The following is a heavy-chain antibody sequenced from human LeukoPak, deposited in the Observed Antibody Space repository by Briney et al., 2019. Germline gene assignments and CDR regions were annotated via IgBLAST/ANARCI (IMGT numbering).Heavy chain of an antibody. CDR1: GGSFSGYY. J-gene: IGHJ4*02. CDR2: INHSGST. D-gene: IGHD6-13*01. V-gene: IGHV4-34*01. Sequence: PSETLSLTCAVYGGSFSGYYWSWIRQPPGKGLEWIGEINHSGSTNYNPSLKSRVTISVDTSKNQFSLKLSSVTAADTAVYYCARVSSSSWWALDYWGQGTLVTVSS. CDR3: ARVSSSSWWALDY.